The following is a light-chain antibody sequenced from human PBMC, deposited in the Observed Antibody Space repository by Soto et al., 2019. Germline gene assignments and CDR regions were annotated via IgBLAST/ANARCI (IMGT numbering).Light chain of an antibody. CDR2: RAS. V-gene: IGKV3-15*01. Sequence: EIVMTQSPATLSVSPGERATLSCRAGQSISNNLAWYQQKPGQAPRLLIYRASTRATGIPARFTGSGSGTEFTLTISSLPSEDFAVYYCQQYSNWPRTFGQGTKVDIK. J-gene: IGKJ1*01. CDR3: QQYSNWPRT. CDR1: QSISNN.